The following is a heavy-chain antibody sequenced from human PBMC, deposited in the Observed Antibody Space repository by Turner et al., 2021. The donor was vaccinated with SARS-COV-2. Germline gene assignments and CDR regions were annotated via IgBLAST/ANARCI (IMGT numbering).Heavy chain of an antibody. V-gene: IGHV3-30*04. D-gene: IGHD3-9*01. CDR2: ISYDGSNK. J-gene: IGHJ6*02. CDR1: GFPFSSYA. CDR3: AKDSGILTGYGYYYYGMDV. Sequence: QVQLVESGGGVVQPGRSLRLSFAASGFPFSSYAMHWVRQAPGKGLEWVAVISYDGSNKYYADSVKGRFTISRDNSKNTLYLQMNSLRAEDTAVYYCAKDSGILTGYGYYYYGMDVWGQGTTVTVSS.